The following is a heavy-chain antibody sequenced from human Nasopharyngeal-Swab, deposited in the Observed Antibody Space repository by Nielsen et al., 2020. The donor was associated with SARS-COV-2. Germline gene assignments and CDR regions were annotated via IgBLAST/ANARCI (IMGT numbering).Heavy chain of an antibody. V-gene: IGHV3-23*01. J-gene: IGHJ4*02. CDR1: GFTFSSYA. CDR3: AAGGDSSSSTFDY. Sequence: GGSLRLSCAAFGFTFSSYAMSWVRQAPGKGLEWVSAISGSGGSTYYADSVKGRFTISRDNSKNTLYLQMNSLRAEDTAVYYCAAGGDSSSSTFDYWGQGTLVTVSS. CDR2: ISGSGGST. D-gene: IGHD6-6*01.